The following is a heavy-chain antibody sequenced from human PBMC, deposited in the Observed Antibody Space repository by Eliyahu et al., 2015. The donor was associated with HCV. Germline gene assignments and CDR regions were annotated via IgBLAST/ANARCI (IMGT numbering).Heavy chain of an antibody. CDR3: ARVRRGSSWDTRAYWYFDL. V-gene: IGHV4-59*01. CDR2: IYYSGRX. J-gene: IGHJ2*01. D-gene: IGHD6-13*01. CDR1: GGSXSXYY. Sequence: QVQLQESGPGLVKPSETLSITCTVSGGSXSXYYWGWIRQPPGKGLEWIGYIYYSGRXNHNPSLKSRVTISVDTSKNQFSLKLSSVTAADTAVYYCARVRRGSSWDTRAYWYFDLWGRGTLVTVSS.